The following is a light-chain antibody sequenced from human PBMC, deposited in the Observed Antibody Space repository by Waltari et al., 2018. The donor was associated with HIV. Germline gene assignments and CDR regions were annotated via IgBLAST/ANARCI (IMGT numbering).Light chain of an antibody. Sequence: QSALTQPASVSGSPGQSITIPCTGTSSDVGSYNLVSWYHQHPGKAPKLMIYEVSKRPSGVSNRFSGSKSGNTASLTISGLQAEDEADYYCCSYAGSSTSWVFGGGTKLTVL. CDR1: SSDVGSYNL. CDR2: EVS. CDR3: CSYAGSSTSWV. V-gene: IGLV2-23*02. J-gene: IGLJ3*02.